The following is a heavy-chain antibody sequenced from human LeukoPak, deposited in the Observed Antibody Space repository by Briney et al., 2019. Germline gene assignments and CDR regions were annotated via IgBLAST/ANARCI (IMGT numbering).Heavy chain of an antibody. CDR2: ISWNSGSI. J-gene: IGHJ4*02. CDR3: AKDFRGDSGSYPLGN. V-gene: IGHV3-9*01. D-gene: IGHD1-26*01. CDR1: GFTFDDYA. Sequence: PGRSLRLSCAASGFTFDDYAMHWVRHAPGKGLEWVSGISWNSGSIGYADSVKGRFTISRDNAKNSLYLQMNSLRAEDTALYYCAKDFRGDSGSYPLGNWGQGTLVTVSS.